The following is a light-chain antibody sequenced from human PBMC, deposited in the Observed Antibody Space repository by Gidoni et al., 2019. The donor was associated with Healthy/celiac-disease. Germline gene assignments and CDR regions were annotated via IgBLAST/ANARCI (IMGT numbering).Light chain of an antibody. CDR1: SSDVGGYNY. V-gene: IGLV2-14*01. Sequence: QSALTQPASLSGSPGPSITISCTGTSSDVGGYNYVSWYPQHPGKAPKLMIYEVSNRPSGVSNRFSGSKSGNTASRTISGLQAEDEADYYCSSYTSSSTWVFGGGTKLTVL. CDR3: SSYTSSSTWV. J-gene: IGLJ3*02. CDR2: EVS.